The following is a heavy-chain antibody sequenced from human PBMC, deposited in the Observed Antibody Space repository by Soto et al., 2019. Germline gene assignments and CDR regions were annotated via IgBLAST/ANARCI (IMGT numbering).Heavy chain of an antibody. CDR3: VTDTIWFGEPIRLGY. CDR1: GFTFSNSG. CDR2: ISYDGGHE. Sequence: VQLVESGGGVVQPGRSLRLSCAASGFTFSNSGMHWVRQAPGKGLEWVAIISYDGGHEYYADSVKGRFTISRDNFKNTLYLQMYTVRAEDSRVYYSVTDTIWFGEPIRLGYWGQGTLVTVSS. D-gene: IGHD3-10*01. J-gene: IGHJ4*02. V-gene: IGHV3-30*03.